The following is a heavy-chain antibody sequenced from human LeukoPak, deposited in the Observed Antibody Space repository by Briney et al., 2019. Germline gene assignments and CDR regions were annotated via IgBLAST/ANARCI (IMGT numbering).Heavy chain of an antibody. CDR1: GVTLSNYW. Sequence: GGSLRLSCEASGVTLSNYWMSWVRQAPGMGPEWLANIKQDGTEKFYMASVRGRFIISRDNAKSSLYLQMNSLRVEDTAVYYCARGAHYFDYWGQGALVTVSS. CDR2: IKQDGTEK. J-gene: IGHJ4*02. V-gene: IGHV3-7*03. CDR3: ARGAHYFDY.